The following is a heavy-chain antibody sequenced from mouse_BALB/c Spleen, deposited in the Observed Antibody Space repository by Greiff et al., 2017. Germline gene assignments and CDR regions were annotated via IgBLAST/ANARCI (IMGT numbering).Heavy chain of an antibody. D-gene: IGHD1-2*01. CDR2: IYPGDGDT. J-gene: IGHJ1*01. V-gene: IGHV1-87*01. CDR1: GYTFTSYW. CDR3: ARSGYYGYVRYFDV. Sequence: QVQLQQSGAELARPGASVKLSCKASGYTFTSYWMQWVKQRPGQGLEWIGAIYPGDGDTRYTQKFKGKATLTADKSSSTAYMQLSSLASEDSAVYYCARSGYYGYVRYFDVWGAGTTVTVSS.